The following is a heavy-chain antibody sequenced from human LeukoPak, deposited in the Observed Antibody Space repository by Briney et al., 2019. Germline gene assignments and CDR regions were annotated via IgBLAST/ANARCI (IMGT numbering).Heavy chain of an antibody. Sequence: GGSLRLSCAASGFTFSSYWMSWVCQAPGKGLKWVANIKQDGSEKYYVDSVKGRFTISRDNAKNSLYLQMNSLRAEDTAVYYCAREGIAAASPDYWGQGTLVTVSS. CDR1: GFTFSSYW. CDR2: IKQDGSEK. CDR3: AREGIAAASPDY. J-gene: IGHJ4*02. V-gene: IGHV3-7*01. D-gene: IGHD6-13*01.